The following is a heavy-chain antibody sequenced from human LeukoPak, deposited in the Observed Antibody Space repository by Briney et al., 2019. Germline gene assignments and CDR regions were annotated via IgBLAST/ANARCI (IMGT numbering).Heavy chain of an antibody. J-gene: IGHJ3*02. CDR3: ARSGYYYDSSGLHRDAFDI. V-gene: IGHV3-30-3*01. Sequence: GGSLRLSCAASGFTFSSYAMHWVRQAPGKGLEWVAVISYDGSNKYYADSVKGRFTISRDNSKNTLYLQMNSLGAEDTAVYYCARSGYYYDSSGLHRDAFDIWGQGTMVTVSS. CDR2: ISYDGSNK. D-gene: IGHD3-22*01. CDR1: GFTFSSYA.